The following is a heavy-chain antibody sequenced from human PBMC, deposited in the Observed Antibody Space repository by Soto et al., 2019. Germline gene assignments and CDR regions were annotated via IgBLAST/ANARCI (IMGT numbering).Heavy chain of an antibody. CDR2: IYTSGST. CDR1: GGSISYY. V-gene: IGHV4-4*07. Sequence: SETLSLTCTVSGGSISYYWSWIRQPAGKGLEWIGRIYTSGSTNYNPSLKSRVTMSIDTTKNQFSLKLTSVTAADTAVYFCARGRVDFWSGRHYFDYWGQGTLVTVSS. CDR3: ARGRVDFWSGRHYFDY. J-gene: IGHJ4*02. D-gene: IGHD3-3*01.